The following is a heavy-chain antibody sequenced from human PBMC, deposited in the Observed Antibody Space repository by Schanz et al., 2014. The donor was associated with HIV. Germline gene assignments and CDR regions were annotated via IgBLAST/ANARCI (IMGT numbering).Heavy chain of an antibody. D-gene: IGHD3-9*01. V-gene: IGHV4-39*02. CDR1: GGSISGSSYY. Sequence: QLHLQESGPGLVKPSETLSLTCSVSGGSISGSSYYWGWIRQPPGKGLEWIGSFYYSGRTYYNGALKGRVTVSVDTSSTHFSLSLSSVTAADTAVYYCAGYDILTGGMWYFDLWGRGTLVTVSS. J-gene: IGHJ2*01. CDR3: AGYDILTGGMWYFDL. CDR2: FYYSGRT.